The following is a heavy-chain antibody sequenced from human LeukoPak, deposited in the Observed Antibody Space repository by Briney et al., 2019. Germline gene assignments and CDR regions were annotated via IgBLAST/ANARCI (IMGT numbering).Heavy chain of an antibody. D-gene: IGHD5-12*01. V-gene: IGHV3-73*01. J-gene: IGHJ6*03. CDR1: GFTFSGSA. CDR3: TSPWAWIKDYYYYYYMDV. Sequence: PGGSLRLSCAASGFTFSGSAMHWVRQASGKGLEWVGRIRSKANSYATAYAASVKGRFTISRDDSKNTAYLQMNSLKTEDTAVYYCTSPWAWIKDYYYYYYMDVWGKGTTVTVSS. CDR2: IRSKANSYAT.